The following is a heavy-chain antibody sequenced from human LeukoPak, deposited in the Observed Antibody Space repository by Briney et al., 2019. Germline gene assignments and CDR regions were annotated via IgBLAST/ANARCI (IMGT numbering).Heavy chain of an antibody. D-gene: IGHD5-18*01. CDR2: IYYSGSN. V-gene: IGHV4-30-4*08. J-gene: IGHJ4*02. CDR1: GVSISSGDYY. CDR3: ARWVGGYSYGYDY. Sequence: SETLSLTCTVSGVSISSGDYYWSWIPQPPGKGLKGIGYIYYSGSNYYNPSLKSRVTISEDTSKNQFSLKLTSVTAADTAVYYCARWVGGYSYGYDYWGQGTLVTVSS.